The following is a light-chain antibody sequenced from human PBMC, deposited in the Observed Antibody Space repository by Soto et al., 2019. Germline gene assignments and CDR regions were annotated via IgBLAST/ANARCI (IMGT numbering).Light chain of an antibody. J-gene: IGKJ1*01. CDR2: AAS. CDR3: QQCYMGWT. Sequence: DIQMTQSPSSVSASVVYRVTITCRASQGISSWLAWYQQKPGKAPELLIYAASSLQSGVPSRFRGSGSGTDFTLTITSLQPEDFGTCYCQQCYMGWTFGQGTKVDIK. CDR1: QGISSW. V-gene: IGKV1D-12*01.